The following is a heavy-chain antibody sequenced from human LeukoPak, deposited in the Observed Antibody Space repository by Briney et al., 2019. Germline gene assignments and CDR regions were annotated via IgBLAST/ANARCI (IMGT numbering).Heavy chain of an antibody. J-gene: IGHJ3*02. CDR1: GFTFSNSV. CDR3: ARESYGSGHCAAFGI. V-gene: IGHV3-30*04. D-gene: IGHD3-16*01. Sequence: GGSLRLPCAASGFTFSNSVMHWVRQAPGKGLEWVAGISDDGSSEHYADSVKGRFTISRDNSDNTLYVQMNSLRVEDTAVYYCARESYGSGHCAAFGIWGQGTLVTVSS. CDR2: ISDDGSSE.